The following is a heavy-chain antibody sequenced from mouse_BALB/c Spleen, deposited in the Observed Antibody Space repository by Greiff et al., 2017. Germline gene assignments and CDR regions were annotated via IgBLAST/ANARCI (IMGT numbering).Heavy chain of an antibody. Sequence: QVQLQQSGAELVRPGSSVKISCKASGYAFSSYWMNWVKQRPGQGLEWIGQIYPGDGDTNYNGKFKGKATLTADKSSSTAYMQLSSLTSEDSAVYFCARDYYPWYVDVWGAGTTVTVSS. CDR1: GYAFSSYW. CDR2: IYPGDGDT. D-gene: IGHD1-1*01. V-gene: IGHV1-80*01. J-gene: IGHJ1*01. CDR3: ARDYYPWYVDV.